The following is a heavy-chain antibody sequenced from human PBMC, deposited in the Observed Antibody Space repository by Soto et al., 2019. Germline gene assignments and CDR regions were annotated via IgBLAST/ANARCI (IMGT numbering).Heavy chain of an antibody. V-gene: IGHV3-23*01. J-gene: IGHJ6*02. CDR3: AKDRATNFGVIWKYGMDV. D-gene: IGHD3-3*01. CDR1: GFTFRIYG. CDR2: ISETGKNT. Sequence: EVQLLESGGDLVQPGGSLRLSCSATGFTFRIYGMAWVRQAPGKGLEWVSGISETGKNTNYADSVRGRFTISRNNSKNTLYLLMNTLRAEDTAVYYCAKDRATNFGVIWKYGMDVWGPGTTVSVSS.